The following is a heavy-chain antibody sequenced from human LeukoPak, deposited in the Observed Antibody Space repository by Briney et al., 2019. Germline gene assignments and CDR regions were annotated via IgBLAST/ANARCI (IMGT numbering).Heavy chain of an antibody. Sequence: SETLSLTCAVSGGSISSSSYYWGWIRQPPGKGLEWIGSIYYSGSTYYNPSLKSRVTISVDTSKNQFSLKLSSVTAADTAVYYCARRCSGYYYLWGQGTLVTVSS. CDR1: GGSISSSSYY. D-gene: IGHD3-22*01. J-gene: IGHJ4*02. V-gene: IGHV4-39*01. CDR3: ARRCSGYYYL. CDR2: IYYSGST.